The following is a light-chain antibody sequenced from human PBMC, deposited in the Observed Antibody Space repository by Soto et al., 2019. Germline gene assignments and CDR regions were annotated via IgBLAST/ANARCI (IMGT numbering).Light chain of an antibody. CDR2: SNN. CDR1: SSNIGSNT. V-gene: IGLV1-44*01. J-gene: IGLJ2*01. CDR3: AAWGDSLNGPV. Sequence: QSVLTQPPSASGTPGQRVTISCSGSSSNIGSNTVNWYQQLPGTAPKLLIYSNNQRPSGVPDRFSGSESGTSASLAISGLQSEDEADYYCAAWGDSLNGPVFGGGTKLTVL.